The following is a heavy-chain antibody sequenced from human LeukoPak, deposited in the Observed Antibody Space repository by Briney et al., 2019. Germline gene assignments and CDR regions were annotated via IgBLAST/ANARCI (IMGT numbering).Heavy chain of an antibody. Sequence: GGSRRLSCIVSGFTFSSYALSWVRQAPGKGLEWVSAISGSGGSTYYADSVKGRFTISRDNSKNTLYLQMNSLRAEDTAVYYCAIFIAAAHNSDYWGQGTLVTVSS. J-gene: IGHJ4*02. CDR3: AIFIAAAHNSDY. CDR1: GFTFSSYA. V-gene: IGHV3-23*01. CDR2: ISGSGGST. D-gene: IGHD6-13*01.